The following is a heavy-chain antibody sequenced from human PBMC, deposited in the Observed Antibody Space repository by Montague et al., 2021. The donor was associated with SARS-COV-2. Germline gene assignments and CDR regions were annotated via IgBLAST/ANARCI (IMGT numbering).Heavy chain of an antibody. CDR1: GGSVSSSGYY. D-gene: IGHD2-2*01. Sequence: SETLSLTCTVSGGSVSSSGYYWGWIRQPPGKGLEWIGSIYYSGSTYYNPSLKSRVTISVDTSKNQFSLKLSSVTAADTAVYYCARQGDQLPLEYWFDPWGQGTLVTVSS. CDR2: IYYSGST. J-gene: IGHJ5*02. V-gene: IGHV4-39*01. CDR3: ARQGDQLPLEYWFDP.